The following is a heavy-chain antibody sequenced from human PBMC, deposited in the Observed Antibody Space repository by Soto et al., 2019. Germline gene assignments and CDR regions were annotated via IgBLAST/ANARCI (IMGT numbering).Heavy chain of an antibody. CDR3: ANGDSSSWYPDPYFDY. CDR2: ISYDGSNK. J-gene: IGHJ4*02. D-gene: IGHD6-13*01. V-gene: IGHV3-30*18. Sequence: QVQLVESGGGVVQPGRSLRLSCAASGFTFSSYGKHWVRQAPGKGLEWVAVISYDGSNKYYADSVKGRFTISRDNSKNTLYLQMNSLRAEDTAVYYCANGDSSSWYPDPYFDYWGQGTLVTVSS. CDR1: GFTFSSYG.